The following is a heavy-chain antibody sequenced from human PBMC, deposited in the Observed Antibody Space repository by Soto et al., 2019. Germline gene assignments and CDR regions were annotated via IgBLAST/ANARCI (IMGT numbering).Heavy chain of an antibody. CDR2: ISYDGSNK. CDR3: AKDCHPLDYVGRVNYYYMDV. J-gene: IGHJ6*03. CDR1: GFTFSSYG. V-gene: IGHV3-30*18. Sequence: GGSLRLSCAASGFTFSSYGMHWVRQAPGKGLEWVAVISYDGSNKYYADSVKGRFTISRNNSKNTLYLQMNSLRAKDTAVYYCAKDCHPLDYVGRVNYYYMDVWGKGTTVTVSS. D-gene: IGHD4-17*01.